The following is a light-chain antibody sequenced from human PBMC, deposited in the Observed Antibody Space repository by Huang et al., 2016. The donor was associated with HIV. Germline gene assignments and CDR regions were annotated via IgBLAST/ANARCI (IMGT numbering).Light chain of an antibody. Sequence: IRMTQSPSSLSASTGDRVTITCRANQDINNFLAWYQQRPGSVPKLLIYASSTLQSGVHSRFRGNGSGTDFTLTIGCLQSEDVATYYCQQYDIHPLTFGPGTRVDIK. CDR2: ASS. CDR3: QQYDIHPLT. CDR1: QDINNF. J-gene: IGKJ3*01. V-gene: IGKV1-8*01.